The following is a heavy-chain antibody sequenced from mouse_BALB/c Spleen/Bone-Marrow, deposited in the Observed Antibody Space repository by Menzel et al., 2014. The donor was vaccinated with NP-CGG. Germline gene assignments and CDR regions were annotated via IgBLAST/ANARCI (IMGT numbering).Heavy chain of an antibody. CDR2: ISSGSSTI. Sequence: DVRLVESGGGLVQPGGSRKLSCAASGFTFSSFGMHWVRQAPERGLEWVAYISSGSSTIYYADTVKGRFTISRDNPKNALFLQMTSLRSEDTAMYYCARGGDWEDSDYWGQGTTLTVSS. V-gene: IGHV5-17*02. CDR3: ARGGDWEDSDY. J-gene: IGHJ2*01. CDR1: GFTFSSFG. D-gene: IGHD4-1*01.